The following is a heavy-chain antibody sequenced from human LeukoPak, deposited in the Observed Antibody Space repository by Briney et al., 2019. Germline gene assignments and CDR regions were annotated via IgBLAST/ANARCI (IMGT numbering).Heavy chain of an antibody. CDR1: GASISSDDYY. V-gene: IGHV4-30-4*01. J-gene: IGHJ4*02. D-gene: IGHD3-10*01. Sequence: PSETLSLTCTVSGASISSDDYYWNWIRQSPGKGLQWIGYIYYTGSPYYNPSLKSRVLISVDTSKNQFSLKLSSVTAADTAVYYCAREREGYYGSGSYYNVFTPLDYWGQGTLVTVSS. CDR2: IYYTGSP. CDR3: AREREGYYGSGSYYNVFTPLDY.